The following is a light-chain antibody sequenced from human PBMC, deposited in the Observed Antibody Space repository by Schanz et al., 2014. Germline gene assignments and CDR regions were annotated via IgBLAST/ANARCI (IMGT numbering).Light chain of an antibody. CDR1: QSISSY. J-gene: IGKJ5*01. Sequence: DIQMTQSPSSLSASVGDRVTITCRASQSISSYLNWYQQKPGKAPKLLIYDASSLESGVPSRFSGSGSGTEFTLTISSLQPDDFATYYCQQYNSYSITFGQGTRLDIK. V-gene: IGKV1-5*01. CDR2: DAS. CDR3: QQYNSYSIT.